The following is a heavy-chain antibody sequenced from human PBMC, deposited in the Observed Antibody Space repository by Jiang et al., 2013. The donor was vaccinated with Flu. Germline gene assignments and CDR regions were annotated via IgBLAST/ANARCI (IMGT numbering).Heavy chain of an antibody. CDR3: ARGSSHIPGRELLRRTSSSQDC. V-gene: IGHV4-34*01. D-gene: IGHD1-26*01. J-gene: IGHJ4*02. CDR2: ITHYGGT. Sequence: GSGLVKPSETLSLTCAVYGGSFSGYFWSWIRQPPGKGLEWIGEITHYGGTSYSPSLKSRVTISVDTSKNHFSLRLNSVTAADTAVYYCARGSSHIPGRELLRRTSSSQDCWGQGTLVTVSS. CDR1: GGSFSGYF.